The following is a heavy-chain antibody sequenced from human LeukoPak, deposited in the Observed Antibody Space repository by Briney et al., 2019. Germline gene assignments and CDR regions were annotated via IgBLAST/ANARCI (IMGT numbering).Heavy chain of an antibody. CDR1: GFTFSNAW. CDR2: IKSKTGGGTT. CDR3: TTGQLGGSYHGDDAFDI. J-gene: IGHJ3*02. Sequence: GGSLRLSCAASGFTFSNAWMSWVRQAPGKGLEWVGRIKSKTGGGTTDYAAPVKGRFTISRDDSKNTLYLQMNSLKTEDTAVYYCTTGQLGGSYHGDDAFDIWGQGTMVTVSS. V-gene: IGHV3-15*01. D-gene: IGHD1-26*01.